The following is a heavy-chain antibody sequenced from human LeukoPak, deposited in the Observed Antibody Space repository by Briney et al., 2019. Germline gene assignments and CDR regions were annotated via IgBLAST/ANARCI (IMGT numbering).Heavy chain of an antibody. CDR3: ARAQGSYYHYYMDV. Sequence: ASVKVSCKASGYTFTSYHLHWVRQAPGQGLEWMGIINPSGGSPNYAQKFQGRVTMTRDMSTSTVNMELSSLRSEDTAVYYCARAQGSYYHYYMDVWGKGTTVTASS. J-gene: IGHJ6*03. D-gene: IGHD1-26*01. CDR1: GYTFTSYH. CDR2: INPSGGSP. V-gene: IGHV1-46*01.